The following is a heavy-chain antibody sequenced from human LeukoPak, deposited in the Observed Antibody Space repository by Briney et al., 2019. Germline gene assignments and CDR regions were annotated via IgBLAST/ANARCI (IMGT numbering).Heavy chain of an antibody. CDR2: IWYDGNNE. CDR1: GFAFNNYG. V-gene: IGHV3-33*06. Sequence: GGSLRLSCAASGFAFNNYGMHWVRQAPGKGLERVALIWYDGNNENYADSVKGRFTISRDNSKNTLYLQMNSLRAEDTAVYYCAKGGYDFWSGYFPFDPWGQGTLVTVSS. CDR3: AKGGYDFWSGYFPFDP. D-gene: IGHD3-3*01. J-gene: IGHJ5*02.